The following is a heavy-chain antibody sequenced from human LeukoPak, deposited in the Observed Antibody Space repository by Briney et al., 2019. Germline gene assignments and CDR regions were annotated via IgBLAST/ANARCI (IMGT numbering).Heavy chain of an antibody. CDR2: IIWSGGST. CDR1: GFTFDDYG. CDR3: AKEGYDSSGYYSDDAFDI. Sequence: GGSLRLSCAASGFTFDDYGMSWVRQAPGKGLEWVSGIIWSGGSTGYADSVKGRFTISRDNSKNTLYLQMNSLRAEDTAVYYCAKEGYDSSGYYSDDAFDIWGQGTMVTVSS. D-gene: IGHD3-22*01. J-gene: IGHJ3*02. V-gene: IGHV3-20*04.